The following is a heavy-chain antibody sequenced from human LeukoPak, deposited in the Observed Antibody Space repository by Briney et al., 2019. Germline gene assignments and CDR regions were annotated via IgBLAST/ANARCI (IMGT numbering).Heavy chain of an antibody. CDR2: IYYSGST. CDR1: GGSISSYY. D-gene: IGHD3-10*01. CDR3: ARSYGLGNYFDY. Sequence: KPSETLSLTCTVSGGSISSYYWSWIRQPPGKGLEWIGYIYYSGSTNYNPSLKSRVTISVDTSKNQFSLKLSSVTAADTAVYYCARSYGLGNYFDYWGQGTLVTVSS. V-gene: IGHV4-59*01. J-gene: IGHJ4*02.